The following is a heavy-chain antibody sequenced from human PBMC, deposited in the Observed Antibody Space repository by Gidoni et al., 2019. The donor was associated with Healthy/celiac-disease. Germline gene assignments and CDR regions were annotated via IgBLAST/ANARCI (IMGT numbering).Heavy chain of an antibody. J-gene: IGHJ4*02. V-gene: IGHV3-30*18. D-gene: IGHD2-8*01. Sequence: QVQLVESGGGVVQPGRSLRLSCAASGFTFSSYGMHWVRQAPGKGLELVAVISYDGSNKDYADSVKGRFTISRDNSKNTLYLQMNSLRAEDTAVYYCAKPLMGYDGGAFDYWGQGTLVTVSS. CDR3: AKPLMGYDGGAFDY. CDR2: ISYDGSNK. CDR1: GFTFSSYG.